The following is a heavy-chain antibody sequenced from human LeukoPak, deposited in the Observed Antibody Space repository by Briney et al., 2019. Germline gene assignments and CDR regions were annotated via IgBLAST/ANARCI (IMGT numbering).Heavy chain of an antibody. CDR1: GGSISSYY. Sequence: SETLSLTCTVSGGSISSYYWSWIRQPPGKGLEWIGHIYYSGSTNYNPSLKSRVTISVDTSKNQFSLKLSSLTAADTAVYYCARGKGSSWYYLWGQGTLVTVSS. CDR2: IYYSGST. V-gene: IGHV4-59*01. CDR3: ARGKGSSWYYL. J-gene: IGHJ5*02. D-gene: IGHD6-13*01.